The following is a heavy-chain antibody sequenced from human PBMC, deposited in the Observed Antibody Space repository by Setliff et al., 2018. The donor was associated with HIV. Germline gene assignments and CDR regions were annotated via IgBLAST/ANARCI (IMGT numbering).Heavy chain of an antibody. J-gene: IGHJ4*02. CDR3: ARAAPYYDYVWGSYRHFDY. CDR1: GGSFSGYD. Sequence: KPSETLSLTCAVYGGSFSGYDWSWIRQPPGKGLEWIGEINHSGSTNYNPSLKSRVTISVDTSKNQFSLKLSSVTAADTAVYYCARAAPYYDYVWGSYRHFDYWGQGTLVTVSS. V-gene: IGHV4-34*01. CDR2: INHSGST. D-gene: IGHD3-16*02.